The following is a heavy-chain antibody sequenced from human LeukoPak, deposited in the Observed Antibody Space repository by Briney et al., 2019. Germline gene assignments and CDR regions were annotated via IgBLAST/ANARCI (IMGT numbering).Heavy chain of an antibody. J-gene: IGHJ6*03. D-gene: IGHD5-18*01. V-gene: IGHV3-7*03. CDR2: IKQDGSET. CDR1: GLTFTNYW. Sequence: GGSLRLSCAASGLTFTNYWMTWVRQAPGKGLEWVANIKQDGSETYYVDSVKGRFTISRDNSKNTLYLQMNSLRAEDTAVYYCAKRGGYSYGRHYYYYMDVWGKGTTVTVSS. CDR3: AKRGGYSYGRHYYYYMDV.